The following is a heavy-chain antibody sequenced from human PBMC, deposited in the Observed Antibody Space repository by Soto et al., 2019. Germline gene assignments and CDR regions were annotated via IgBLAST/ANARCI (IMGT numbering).Heavy chain of an antibody. D-gene: IGHD3-22*01. Sequence: QVQLQESGPGLVKPSQTLSLTCTVSGGSISSGGYYWSWIRQHPGKGLEWIGYIYYSGSTYYNPYLKSRVTISVDTSKNQFSLKLSSVTAADTAVYYCARTLSLKDSYYYDSSENYFDFWGQGTLVTVSS. CDR3: ARTLSLKDSYYYDSSENYFDF. CDR2: IYYSGST. V-gene: IGHV4-31*03. CDR1: GGSISSGGYY. J-gene: IGHJ4*02.